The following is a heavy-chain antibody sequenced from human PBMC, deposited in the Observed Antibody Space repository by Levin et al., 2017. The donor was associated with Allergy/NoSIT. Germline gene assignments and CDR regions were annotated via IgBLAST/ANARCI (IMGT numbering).Heavy chain of an antibody. J-gene: IGHJ4*02. CDR2: INAANAKT. D-gene: IGHD4/OR15-4a*01. V-gene: IGHV1-3*01. CDR3: ASVIGATAQFEY. Sequence: GGSLRLSCKATVPTFTSYGFHWVRQAPGQGLEWMGWINAANAKTTYSQNFQGRVTFTRDTSATTVYMEVSSLRSEDTAVYFCASVIGATAQFEYWGQGSLVSVSS. CDR1: VPTFTSYG.